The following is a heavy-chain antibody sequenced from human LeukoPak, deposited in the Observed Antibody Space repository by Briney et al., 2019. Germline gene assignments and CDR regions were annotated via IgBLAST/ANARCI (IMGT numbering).Heavy chain of an antibody. CDR1: GFTFRSYG. V-gene: IGHV3-30*03. D-gene: IGHD2-15*01. Sequence: GRSLRLSCAASGFTFRSYGMHWVRQAPGEGLEWVALISNDGVNEYYADSVKGRFTISRDNSKNTLYPQMNSLRPEDTAVYYCASQYCGGGSCYSVFAYWSQGTLITVSS. CDR3: ASQYCGGGSCYSVFAY. J-gene: IGHJ4*02. CDR2: ISNDGVNE.